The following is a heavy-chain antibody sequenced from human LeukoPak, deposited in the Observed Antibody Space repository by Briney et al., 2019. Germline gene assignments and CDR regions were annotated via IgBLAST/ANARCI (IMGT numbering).Heavy chain of an antibody. D-gene: IGHD3-10*01. CDR2: IYYSGST. CDR3: ARDLLGYYSGSFDF. V-gene: IGHV4-39*02. J-gene: IGHJ4*02. Sequence: SETLSLTCTVSGGSISSSSYYWGWIRQPPGKGLEWIGSIYYSGSTYYDPSLKSRVTISVDTSKNQFSLKLSSVTAADTAVYYCARDLLGYYSGSFDFWGQGTLVTVSS. CDR1: GGSISSSSYY.